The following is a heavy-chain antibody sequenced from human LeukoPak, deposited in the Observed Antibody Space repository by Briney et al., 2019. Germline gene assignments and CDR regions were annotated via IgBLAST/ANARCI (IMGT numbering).Heavy chain of an antibody. J-gene: IGHJ6*03. D-gene: IGHD3-10*01. CDR1: GGSISRNY. V-gene: IGHV4-59*01. Sequence: SETLSLTCTVSGGSISRNYWSWIRRPPGKGLEWIGYIYYSGSTNYNPSLKSRVTMSVDTSKNQFSLKLSSVTAADTAVYYCARSYGSGSYPYYYYYMDVWGKGTTVTVSS. CDR2: IYYSGST. CDR3: ARSYGSGSYPYYYYYMDV.